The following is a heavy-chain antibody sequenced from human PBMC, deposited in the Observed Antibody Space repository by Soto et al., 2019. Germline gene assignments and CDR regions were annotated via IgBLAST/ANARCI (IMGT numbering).Heavy chain of an antibody. Sequence: QVQLVQSGAEVKKPGSSVKVSCKASGGTFSSYAISWVRQAPGQGLEWMGGIIPISGTANYAQKSQGRVTITADESTSTAYMELSSLRSEDTAVYYCARSQGCSTSLEIYYYYYYGMDVWGQGTTVTVSS. CDR3: ARSQGCSTSLEIYYYYYYGMDV. D-gene: IGHD2-2*01. CDR2: IIPISGTA. J-gene: IGHJ6*02. CDR1: GGTFSSYA. V-gene: IGHV1-69*01.